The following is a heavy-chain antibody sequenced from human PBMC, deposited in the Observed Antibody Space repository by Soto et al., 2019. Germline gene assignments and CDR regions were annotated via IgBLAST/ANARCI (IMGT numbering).Heavy chain of an antibody. CDR2: IRSKANSYAT. Sequence: GGSLRLSCAASGFTFSGSAMHWVRQASGKGLEWVGRIRSKANSYATAYAASVKGRFTISRDDSKNTAYLQMNSLKTEDTAVYYCTSHPPYYYDSEFDYWGQGTLVTSPQ. CDR1: GFTFSGSA. D-gene: IGHD3-22*01. V-gene: IGHV3-73*01. J-gene: IGHJ4*02. CDR3: TSHPPYYYDSEFDY.